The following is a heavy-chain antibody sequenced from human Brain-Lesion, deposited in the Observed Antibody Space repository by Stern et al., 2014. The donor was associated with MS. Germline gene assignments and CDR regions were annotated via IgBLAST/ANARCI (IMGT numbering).Heavy chain of an antibody. D-gene: IGHD1-26*01. CDR3: AQSGNYDWYFDL. Sequence: QMQLVQSGAEVRKPGSSVYVSCKASEYTFTYRYLHWVRQAPGQALEWLGWITPFNGNTLYAQKFQDRVTITADRSLSTAYMELSSLKSEDTAMYFCAQSGNYDWYFDLWGRGTLVTVSS. J-gene: IGHJ2*01. V-gene: IGHV1-45*02. CDR1: EYTFTYRY. CDR2: ITPFNGNT.